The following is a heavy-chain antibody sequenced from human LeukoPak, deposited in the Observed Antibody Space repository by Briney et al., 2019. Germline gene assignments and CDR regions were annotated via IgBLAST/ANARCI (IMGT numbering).Heavy chain of an antibody. CDR1: GGSISSSSYY. D-gene: IGHD2-2*01. CDR2: IYYSGST. J-gene: IGHJ6*03. Sequence: LETLSLTCTVSGGSISSSSYYWGWIRQPPGKGLEWIGSIYYSGSTYYNPSLKSRVTISVDTSKNQFSLKLSSVTAADTAVYYCARLGYCSSTSCYSLFYYYYYMDVWGKGTTVTVSS. V-gene: IGHV4-39*01. CDR3: ARLGYCSSTSCYSLFYYYYYMDV.